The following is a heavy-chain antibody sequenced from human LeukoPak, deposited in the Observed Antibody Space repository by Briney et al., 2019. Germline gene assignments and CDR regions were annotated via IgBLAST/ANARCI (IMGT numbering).Heavy chain of an antibody. CDR2: INPSGGST. V-gene: IGHV1-46*01. J-gene: IGHJ4*02. Sequence: ASVKASCKASGYTFTSYYMHWVRQAPGQGLEWMGIINPSGGSTSYAQKFQGRVTMTRDTSTSTVYMELSGLRSEDTAVYYCARVGTAWDFDYWGQGTLVTVSS. D-gene: IGHD1-26*01. CDR3: ARVGTAWDFDY. CDR1: GYTFTSYY.